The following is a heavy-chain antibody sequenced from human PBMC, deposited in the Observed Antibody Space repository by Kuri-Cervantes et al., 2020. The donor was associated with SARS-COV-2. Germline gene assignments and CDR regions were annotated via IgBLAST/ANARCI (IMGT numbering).Heavy chain of an antibody. CDR2: INPKTGGA. Sequence: ASVKVSCKASGYTFSDYYIHWVRQAPGQGLEWMGWINPKTGGAKYAQKFQGRVTMTRDTSINTAYMELSSLRSDDTAVYFCTRDIGDWNPDGFDIWGQGTMVTVSS. V-gene: IGHV1-2*02. J-gene: IGHJ3*02. D-gene: IGHD1-1*01. CDR1: GYTFSDYY. CDR3: TRDIGDWNPDGFDI.